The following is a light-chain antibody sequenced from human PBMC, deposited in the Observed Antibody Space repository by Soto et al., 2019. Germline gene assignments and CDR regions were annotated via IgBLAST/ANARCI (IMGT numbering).Light chain of an antibody. CDR2: RNN. V-gene: IGLV1-47*01. CDR1: SSNLGSNY. CDR3: AAWDDSLRGYV. J-gene: IGLJ1*01. Sequence: QSVLTQPPSASGTPGQRVTISCSGSSSNLGSNYVYWYQQLPGTSPKLLIYRNNQRPSGVPDRFSGSKSGTSASLAISGLLSEGEADYYCAAWDDSLRGYVLGTGTKVTVL.